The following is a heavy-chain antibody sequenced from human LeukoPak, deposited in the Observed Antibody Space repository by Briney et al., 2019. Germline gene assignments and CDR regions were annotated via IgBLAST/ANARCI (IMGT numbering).Heavy chain of an antibody. CDR3: ARVRSGSYNWFDP. V-gene: IGHV3-74*01. Sequence: PGGSLRLSCAASGFTFSSYWMHWVRQAPGKGLVWVSRINTDGSRTSYADSVQGRFTISRDNAKNTLYLQMNSLRVEDTAVYYCARVRSGSYNWFDPWGRGTLVTVSS. D-gene: IGHD1-26*01. CDR1: GFTFSSYW. J-gene: IGHJ5*02. CDR2: INTDGSRT.